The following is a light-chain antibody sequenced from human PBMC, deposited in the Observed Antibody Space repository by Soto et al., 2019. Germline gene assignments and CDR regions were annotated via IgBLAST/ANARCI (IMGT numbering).Light chain of an antibody. V-gene: IGKV3-20*01. Sequence: EIVLTQSPGTLSLSPGERATLSCRASQSVSSSYLAWYQQKPGQAPRLLIYGASSRATGIPDRFSGSGSGTDFTLTISRLEPEDFAVYYCQQYGSAPRTFGQGTTLDIQ. J-gene: IGKJ1*01. CDR3: QQYGSAPRT. CDR2: GAS. CDR1: QSVSSSY.